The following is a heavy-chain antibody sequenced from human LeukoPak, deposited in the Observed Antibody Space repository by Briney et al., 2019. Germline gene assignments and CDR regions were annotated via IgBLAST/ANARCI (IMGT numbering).Heavy chain of an antibody. CDR3: ARQDRYGSYYFDY. V-gene: IGHV4-39*01. CDR1: GGSISSSSYY. CDR2: IYYSGSS. J-gene: IGHJ4*02. Sequence: SETLSLTCTVSGGSISSSSYYWGWIRQPPGKGLEWIGSIYYSGSSYYNPSLKSRVTISVDTSKNQFSLKLSSVTAADTAVYYCARQDRYGSYYFDYWGQGTLVTVSS. D-gene: IGHD3-10*01.